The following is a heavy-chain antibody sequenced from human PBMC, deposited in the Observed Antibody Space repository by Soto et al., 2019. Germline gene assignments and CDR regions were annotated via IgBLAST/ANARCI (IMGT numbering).Heavy chain of an antibody. D-gene: IGHD5-18*01. V-gene: IGHV4-59*01. Sequence: PSETLSLTCTVSGDSISPDYWSWIRQPPGKGLEWIGYIFYSGSTSYNPSLKSRVTISVDTSKNQFSLNLYSLTSADTAVYYCARDTEYSYGHYRWFDPWGQGALVTVSS. CDR1: GDSISPDY. CDR2: IFYSGST. CDR3: ARDTEYSYGHYRWFDP. J-gene: IGHJ5*02.